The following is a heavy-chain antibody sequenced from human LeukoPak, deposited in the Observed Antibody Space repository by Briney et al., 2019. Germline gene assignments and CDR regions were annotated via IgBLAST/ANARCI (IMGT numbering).Heavy chain of an antibody. CDR3: ATSKYSNYSRVYCSDP. J-gene: IGHJ5*02. Sequence: GASVKVSCKVSGYTLTELSMHWVRQAPGKGVEWMGGFDPEDGETIYAQKFQGRVTMTEDTSTDTAYMELSSLRSEDTAVYYCATSKYSNYSRVYCSDPWGQGTLVTVSS. D-gene: IGHD4-11*01. CDR1: GYTLTELS. CDR2: FDPEDGET. V-gene: IGHV1-24*01.